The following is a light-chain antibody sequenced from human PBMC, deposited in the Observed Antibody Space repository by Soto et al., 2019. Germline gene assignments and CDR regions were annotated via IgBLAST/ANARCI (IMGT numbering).Light chain of an antibody. CDR3: QVWERRSDHYV. J-gene: IGLJ1*01. Sequence: SYELTQPPSASVAPGKTARITCGGNNIGRKSVHWYQQKPGQAPVLVIYYDSDRTSGIPERFSGSNSWNTATLTISRVEAGDEADYYCQVWERRSDHYVFGTGTKLTVL. V-gene: IGLV3-21*01. CDR2: YDS. CDR1: NIGRKS.